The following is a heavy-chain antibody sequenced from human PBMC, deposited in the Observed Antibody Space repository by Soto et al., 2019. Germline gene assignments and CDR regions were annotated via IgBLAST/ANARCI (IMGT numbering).Heavy chain of an antibody. CDR2: ISWDGGST. V-gene: IGHV3-43D*04. CDR1: GFTFDDYA. D-gene: IGHD5-12*01. CDR3: AKGDGYTPFY. Sequence: EVQLVESGGVVVQPGGSLRLSCAASGFTFDDYAMHWVRQAPGKGLEWVSLISWDGGSTYYADSVKGRFTISRDNSKNSLDLPMNSLRAEDTALYYCAKGDGYTPFYWGQGTLVTVSS. J-gene: IGHJ4*02.